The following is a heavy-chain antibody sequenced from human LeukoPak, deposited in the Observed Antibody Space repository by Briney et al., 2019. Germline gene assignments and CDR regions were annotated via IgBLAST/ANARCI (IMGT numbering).Heavy chain of an antibody. CDR2: INHSGST. V-gene: IGHV4-34*01. CDR1: GGSFSGYY. Sequence: PSETLSLTCAVYGGSFSGYYWSWIRQPPGKGLEWIGEINHSGSTNYNPSLKSRVTISVDTSKNQFSLKLSSVTAADTAVYYCATSGKYSGSLRPQGWGQGTLVTVSS. CDR3: ATSGKYSGSLRPQG. J-gene: IGHJ4*02. D-gene: IGHD1-26*01.